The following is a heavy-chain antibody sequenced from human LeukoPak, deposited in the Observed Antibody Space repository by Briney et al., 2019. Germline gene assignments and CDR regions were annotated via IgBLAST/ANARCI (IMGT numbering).Heavy chain of an antibody. V-gene: IGHV4-34*01. Sequence: SETLSLTCAVYGGSFSGYYRSWIRQPPGKGLEWIGEINHSGSTNYNPSLKSRVTISVDTSKNQFSLKLSSVTAADTAVYYCARLVDTAMGNWFDPWGQGTLVTVSS. CDR1: GGSFSGYY. D-gene: IGHD5-18*01. CDR2: INHSGST. J-gene: IGHJ5*02. CDR3: ARLVDTAMGNWFDP.